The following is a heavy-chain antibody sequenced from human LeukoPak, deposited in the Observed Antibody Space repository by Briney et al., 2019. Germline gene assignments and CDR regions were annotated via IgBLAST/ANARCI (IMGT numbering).Heavy chain of an antibody. CDR2: INPNNGST. V-gene: IGHV1-2*02. Sequence: GASVKVTCKASGYTFTRHHMHSVRQAPGQKPEWIGLINPNNGSTRYAQKFQGRGTMTRDTSISTAYMEVTRLRSEDTLGYYCARDAESLITLNRGVSVNWFDPWGQGTLVTVSS. D-gene: IGHD3-10*01. J-gene: IGHJ5*02. CDR3: ARDAESLITLNRGVSVNWFDP. CDR1: GYTFTRHH.